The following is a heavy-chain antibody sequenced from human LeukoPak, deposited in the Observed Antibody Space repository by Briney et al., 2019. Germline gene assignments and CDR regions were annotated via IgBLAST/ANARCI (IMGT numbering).Heavy chain of an antibody. Sequence: ASVKVSRKASGYTFTGYYMHWVRQAPGQGLEWMGWINPNSGGTNYAQKFQGRVTMTRDTSISTAYMELSRLRSDDTAVYYCAREYGDYVFGRSNWFDPWGQGTLVTVSS. CDR1: GYTFTGYY. CDR3: AREYGDYVFGRSNWFDP. V-gene: IGHV1-2*02. D-gene: IGHD4-17*01. J-gene: IGHJ5*02. CDR2: INPNSGGT.